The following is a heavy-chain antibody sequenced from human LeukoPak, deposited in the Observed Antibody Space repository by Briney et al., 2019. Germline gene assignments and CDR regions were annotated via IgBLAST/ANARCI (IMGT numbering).Heavy chain of an antibody. D-gene: IGHD3-16*01. Sequence: SVKVSCKASGYTFTGYYMHWVRQAPGQGLEWMGGIIPIFGTANYAQKFQGRVTITADKSTSTAYMELSSLRSEDTAVYYCASQTYYDYVWGSFAFDIGGQGTMVTVSS. CDR2: IIPIFGTA. V-gene: IGHV1-69*06. CDR1: GYTFTGYY. J-gene: IGHJ3*02. CDR3: ASQTYYDYVWGSFAFDI.